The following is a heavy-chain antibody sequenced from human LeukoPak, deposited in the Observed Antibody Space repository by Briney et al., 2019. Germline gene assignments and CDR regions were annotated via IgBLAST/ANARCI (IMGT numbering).Heavy chain of an antibody. CDR1: GYTFTGYY. J-gene: IGHJ4*02. V-gene: IGHV1-2*02. CDR2: ISPNSGGT. Sequence: ASVKVSCKASGYTFTGYYMHWVRQAPGQGLVWMGWISPNSGGTNYAQKFQGRVTMTRDTSISTAYMELSRLRSDDTAVYYCAGLTVAARGMTGYWGQGTLVTVSS. D-gene: IGHD1-20*01. CDR3: AGLTVAARGMTGY.